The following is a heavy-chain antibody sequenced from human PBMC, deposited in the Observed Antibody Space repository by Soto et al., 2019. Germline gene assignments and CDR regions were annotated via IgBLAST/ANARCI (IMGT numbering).Heavy chain of an antibody. V-gene: IGHV1-69*13. CDR3: ARGADCSGGSYYITHSDYYYYGMDV. D-gene: IGHD2-15*01. CDR2: IIPIFGTA. Sequence: VASVKVSCKASGGTFSSYAISWVRQAPGQGLEWMGGIIPIFGTANYAQKFQGRVTITADESTSTAYMELSSLRSEDTAVYYCARGADCSGGSYYITHSDYYYYGMDVWGQGTTVTVSS. J-gene: IGHJ6*02. CDR1: GGTFSSYA.